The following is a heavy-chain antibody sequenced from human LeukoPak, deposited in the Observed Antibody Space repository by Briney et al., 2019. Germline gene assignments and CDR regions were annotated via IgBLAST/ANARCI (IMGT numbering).Heavy chain of an antibody. CDR1: GGSISSYY. D-gene: IGHD3-3*01. J-gene: IGHJ5*02. CDR3: ARGGITIFGVVANWFDP. CDR2: IYYSGST. V-gene: IGHV4-59*06. Sequence: SETLSLTCTVSGGSISSYYWSWIRQHPGKGLEWIGYIYYSGSTYYNPSLKSRVTISVDTSKNQFSLKLSSVTAADTAVYYCARGGITIFGVVANWFDPWGQGTLVTVSS.